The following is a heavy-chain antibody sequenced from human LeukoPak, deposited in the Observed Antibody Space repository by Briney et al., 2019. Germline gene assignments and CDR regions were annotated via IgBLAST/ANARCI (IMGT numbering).Heavy chain of an antibody. CDR1: GGSFSGYY. CDR2: INHSGST. CDR3: ARHGGTTVTHEAHFDY. J-gene: IGHJ4*02. D-gene: IGHD4-17*01. V-gene: IGHV4-34*01. Sequence: SETLSLTCAVYGGSFSGYYWSWIRQPPGKGLEWIGEINHSGSTNYNPSLKSRVTISVDTSKNQFSLKLSSVTAADTAVYYCARHGGTTVTHEAHFDYWGQGTLVTVSS.